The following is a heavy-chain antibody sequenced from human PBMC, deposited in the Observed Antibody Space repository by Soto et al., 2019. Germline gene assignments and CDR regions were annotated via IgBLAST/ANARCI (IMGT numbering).Heavy chain of an antibody. J-gene: IGHJ4*02. D-gene: IGHD6-19*01. CDR1: GGSISSYY. CDR3: ARSAELYSSGWHKIDY. CDR2: IYYSGST. Sequence: PSETLSLTCTVSGGSISSYYWSWIRQPPGKGLEWIGYIYYSGSTNYNPSLKSRATISVDTSKNQFSLKLSSVTAADTAVYYCARSAELYSSGWHKIDYWGQGTLVTVSS. V-gene: IGHV4-59*01.